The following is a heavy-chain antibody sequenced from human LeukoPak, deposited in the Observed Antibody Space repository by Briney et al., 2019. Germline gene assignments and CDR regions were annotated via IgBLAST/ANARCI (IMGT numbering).Heavy chain of an antibody. Sequence: SVKVSCRASGGTFSSYAISWVRQAPGQGLEWMGGIIPIFGTANYAQNFQGRVTVTADESTSTAYMELSSLRSEDTAVYYCARGLYCGGDCYSDDAFDIWGQGTMVTVSS. CDR3: ARGLYCGGDCYSDDAFDI. CDR1: GGTFSSYA. J-gene: IGHJ3*02. V-gene: IGHV1-69*13. CDR2: IIPIFGTA. D-gene: IGHD2-21*01.